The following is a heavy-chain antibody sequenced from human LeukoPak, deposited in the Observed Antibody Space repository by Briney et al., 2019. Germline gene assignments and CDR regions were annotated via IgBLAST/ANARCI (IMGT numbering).Heavy chain of an antibody. CDR1: GFTFSTYG. D-gene: IGHD6-19*01. CDR3: ARVGQWLPIDY. J-gene: IGHJ4*02. Sequence: PMRSLRLCCAASGFTFSTYGMNWVRQAPGKRLEWVSSISSRSSYIYYADSVKGRFTISRDKAKNSLYLQMNSLRAEDTAVYYCARVGQWLPIDYWGQGTLVTVSS. CDR2: ISSRSSYI. V-gene: IGHV3-21*01.